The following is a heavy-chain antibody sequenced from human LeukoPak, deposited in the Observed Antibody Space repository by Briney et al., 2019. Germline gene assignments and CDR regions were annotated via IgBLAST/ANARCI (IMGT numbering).Heavy chain of an antibody. V-gene: IGHV3-23*01. Sequence: GGSLRLACAAAGFAFTDYAISWVRQAAGKGLEWVSAITDSGGATYYGDSVKGRFTISRDNSKNTLSLQLNSLRRDDTAIYYCAKAYTRSWYAAFDIWGQGTMVTISS. J-gene: IGHJ3*02. D-gene: IGHD6-13*01. CDR2: ITDSGGAT. CDR3: AKAYTRSWYAAFDI. CDR1: GFAFTDYA.